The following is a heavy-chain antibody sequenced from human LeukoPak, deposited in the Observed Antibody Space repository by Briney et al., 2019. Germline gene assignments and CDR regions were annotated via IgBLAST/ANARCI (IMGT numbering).Heavy chain of an antibody. CDR3: ARDVSGSHDY. CDR1: GFTFSDYS. J-gene: IGHJ4*02. Sequence: GGSLRLSCAASGFTFSDYSMSWVRQAPGKGLEWVSYISSSSSYTNYADSVKGRFTISRDNAKNSLYLQMNSLRGEGRAVYYCARDVSGSHDYWGQGTLVTVSS. V-gene: IGHV3-11*06. CDR2: ISSSSSYT. D-gene: IGHD5-12*01.